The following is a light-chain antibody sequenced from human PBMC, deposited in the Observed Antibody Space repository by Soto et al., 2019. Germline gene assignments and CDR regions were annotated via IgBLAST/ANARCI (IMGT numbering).Light chain of an antibody. CDR2: EGT. CDR1: SSDIGSYDL. V-gene: IGLV2-23*01. J-gene: IGLJ1*01. Sequence: QSALTQPASVSGPLGQSIVISCTGSSSDIGSYDLVSWYQQYPGKAPKVVIFEGTKRPSGVSNRFSGSKSGNTASLTISGLQTEDVADYYCCSYAGRRTYVFGAGTKVTVL. CDR3: CSYAGRRTYV.